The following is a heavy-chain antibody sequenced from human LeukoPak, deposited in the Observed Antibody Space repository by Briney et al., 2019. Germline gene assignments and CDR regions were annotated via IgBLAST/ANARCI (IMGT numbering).Heavy chain of an antibody. CDR3: ARALHRGIAAAGTIDY. D-gene: IGHD6-13*01. V-gene: IGHV4-38-2*02. J-gene: IGHJ4*02. CDR1: GYSISSGYH. Sequence: SETLSLTCTVSGYSISSGYHWGWIRQPPGKGLEWIGNIYRSGSTYYNPSLRSRVTISVDTSKNQFSLKLSSVTAADTAVYYCARALHRGIAAAGTIDYWGQGTLVTVSS. CDR2: IYRSGST.